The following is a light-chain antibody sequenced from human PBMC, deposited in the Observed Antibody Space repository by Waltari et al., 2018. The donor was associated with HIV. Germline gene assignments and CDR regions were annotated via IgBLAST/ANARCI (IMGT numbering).Light chain of an antibody. J-gene: IGKJ3*01. CDR3: EQIYTFPLFT. CDR2: SAT. V-gene: IGKV1-39*01. Sequence: DIQLTQSPSPLSASVGDRVTITCRASQTIGDYVNWYQQKPGKPPKLLIYSATSLQPGVPSRFSGSGSGTDFALTISSLQPEDFAIYYCEQIYTFPLFTFGPGTKVDIK. CDR1: QTIGDY.